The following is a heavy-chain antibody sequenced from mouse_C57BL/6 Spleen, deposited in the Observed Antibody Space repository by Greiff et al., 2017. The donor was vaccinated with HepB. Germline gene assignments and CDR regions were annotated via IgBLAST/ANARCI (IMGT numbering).Heavy chain of an antibody. CDR3: ARDGRNYFDY. V-gene: IGHV3-6*01. Sequence: VQLQQSGPGLVKPSQSLSLTCSVTGYSITSGYYWNWIRQFPGNKLEWMGYISYDGSNNYNPSLKNRISITRDTSKNQFFLKLNSVTTEDTATYYCARDGRNYFDYWGQGTTLTVSS. CDR2: ISYDGSN. J-gene: IGHJ2*01. CDR1: GYSITSGYY.